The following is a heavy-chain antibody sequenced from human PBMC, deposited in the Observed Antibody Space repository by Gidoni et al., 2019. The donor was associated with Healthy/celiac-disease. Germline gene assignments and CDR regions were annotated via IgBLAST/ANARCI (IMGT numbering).Heavy chain of an antibody. Sequence: QVQLVESGGGVVQPGRSLRLSCAASGFTFSSYGMHWVRQAPGKGLEWVAVIWYDGSNKYYADSVKGRFTISRDNSKNTLYLQMNSLRAEDTAVYYCARARITIFGVVKAGMDVWGQGTTVTVSS. J-gene: IGHJ6*02. V-gene: IGHV3-33*01. D-gene: IGHD3-3*01. CDR2: IWYDGSNK. CDR3: ARARITIFGVVKAGMDV. CDR1: GFTFSSYG.